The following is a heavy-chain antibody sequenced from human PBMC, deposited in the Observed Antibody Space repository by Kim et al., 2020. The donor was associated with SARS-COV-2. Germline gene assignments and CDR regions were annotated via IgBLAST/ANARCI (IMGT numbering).Heavy chain of an antibody. J-gene: IGHJ4*02. CDR3: ARRVYGDYGGFDDVFDY. V-gene: IGHV3-13*01. CDR1: GFTFSSYD. CDR2: IGTAGDT. Sequence: GGSLRLSCAASGFTFSSYDMHWVRQATGKGLEWVSAIGTAGDTYYPGSVKGRFTISRENAKNSLYLQMNSLRAGDTAVYYCARRVYGDYGGFDDVFDYWGQGTLVSVSS. D-gene: IGHD4-17*01.